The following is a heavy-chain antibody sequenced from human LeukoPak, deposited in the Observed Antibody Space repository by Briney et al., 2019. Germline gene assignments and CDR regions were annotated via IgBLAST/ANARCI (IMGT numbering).Heavy chain of an antibody. Sequence: GGSLRLSCAASGFTFSSYAMSWVRQAPGKGLEWVSAISGSGGSTYYADSVKGRFTISRDNSKNTLYLQMNSLRAEDTAVYYCAKAPSLMITFAVDWFDPWGQGTLVTVSS. D-gene: IGHD3-16*01. CDR1: GFTFSSYA. V-gene: IGHV3-23*01. CDR3: AKAPSLMITFAVDWFDP. J-gene: IGHJ5*02. CDR2: ISGSGGST.